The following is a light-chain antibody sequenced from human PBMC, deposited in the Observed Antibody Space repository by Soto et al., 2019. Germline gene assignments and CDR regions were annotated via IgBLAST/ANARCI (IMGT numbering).Light chain of an antibody. CDR3: CSYAGSSTFLYV. J-gene: IGLJ1*01. V-gene: IGLV2-23*03. CDR2: EGS. Sequence: QSALTQPASVSGSPGQSITLSCTGTSSDVGSYNLVSWYQQHPGKAPKLMIYEGSKRPSGVSNRFSGSKSGNTASLTISGLQAEDEADYYCCSYAGSSTFLYVFGTGTKLTVL. CDR1: SSDVGSYNL.